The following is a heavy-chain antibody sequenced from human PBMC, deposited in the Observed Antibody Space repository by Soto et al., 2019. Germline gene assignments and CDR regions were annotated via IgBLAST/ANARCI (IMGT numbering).Heavy chain of an antibody. J-gene: IGHJ6*02. D-gene: IGHD3-3*01. CDR1: GYTFTSYG. CDR2: ISVHSGKT. V-gene: IGHV1-18*01. Sequence: VQLVQSGDEVKRPGASVKVSCKTSGYTFTSYGVTWVRQAPGQGLEWMAWISVHSGKTKFAESLRGRVTLTTDTSTSTAYMDLMSVRSDDTAVYYCARDDFRVALFYYHGMDVWGQGTTVIVSS. CDR3: ARDDFRVALFYYHGMDV.